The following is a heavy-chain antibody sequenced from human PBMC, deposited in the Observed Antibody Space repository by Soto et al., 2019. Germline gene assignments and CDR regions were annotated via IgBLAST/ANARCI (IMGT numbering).Heavy chain of an antibody. V-gene: IGHV1-18*04. J-gene: IGHJ6*02. CDR3: ARDREDCSSTSCYTPYYYYGMDV. Sequence: ASVKVSCKASGYTFTSYGISWVRQAPGQGLEWMGWISAYNGNTNYAQKLQGRVTMTTDTSTSTAYMELRSLRSDDTAVYYCARDREDCSSTSCYTPYYYYGMDVWGQGTTVTSP. CDR2: ISAYNGNT. D-gene: IGHD2-2*02. CDR1: GYTFTSYG.